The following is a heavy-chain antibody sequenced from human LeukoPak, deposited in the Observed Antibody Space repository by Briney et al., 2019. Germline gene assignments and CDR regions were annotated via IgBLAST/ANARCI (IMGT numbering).Heavy chain of an antibody. Sequence: SETLSLTCAVYGGSFSGYYWSWIRQPPGKGLEWIGSMYYSGSTYYNPSLKSRATISVDTSKNQFSLKLSSVTAADTAVYYCARYGRMGTINPSYWGQGTLVTVSS. V-gene: IGHV4-34*01. CDR1: GGSFSGYY. J-gene: IGHJ4*02. CDR2: MYYSGST. CDR3: ARYGRMGTINPSY. D-gene: IGHD5-24*01.